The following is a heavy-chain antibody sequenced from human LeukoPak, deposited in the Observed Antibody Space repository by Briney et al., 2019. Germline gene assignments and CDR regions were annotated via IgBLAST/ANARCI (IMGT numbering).Heavy chain of an antibody. Sequence: PSETLSLTCTVSGGSISSSSYHWGWIRQPPGKGLEWIGSIYYSGSTYYDPSLKSRVTISVDTSKNQFSLKLSSVTAADTAVYYCASGPGLREWELLSWGQGTLVTVSS. V-gene: IGHV4-39*01. CDR1: GGSISSSSYH. D-gene: IGHD1-26*01. CDR3: ASGPGLREWELLS. J-gene: IGHJ4*02. CDR2: IYYSGST.